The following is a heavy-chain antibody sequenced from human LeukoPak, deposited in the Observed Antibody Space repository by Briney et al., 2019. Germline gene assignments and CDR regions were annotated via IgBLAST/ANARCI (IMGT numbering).Heavy chain of an antibody. CDR1: GGSISSGGYY. Sequence: SETLSLTCTVSGGSISSGGYYWSWIRQHPGKGLEWIGYIYYSGSTYYNPSLKSRVTISVDTSKNQFSLKLSSVTAADTAVYYCARAHVLGARYWGQGTLVTVSS. V-gene: IGHV4-31*03. CDR2: IYYSGST. CDR3: ARAHVLGARY. D-gene: IGHD1-26*01. J-gene: IGHJ4*02.